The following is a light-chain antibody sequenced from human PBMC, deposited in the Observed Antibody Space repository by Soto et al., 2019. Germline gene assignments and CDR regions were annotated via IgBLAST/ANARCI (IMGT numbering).Light chain of an antibody. CDR3: QHSDHLPL. CDR2: GAF. V-gene: IGKV1-33*01. Sequence: DIQMTQSPPYLSASIGDRVTITCQASHDIGNYLNWYQHKPGKAPNLVIYGAFNLETWVPSRFSGGRSGTDFTFTISSLRPEDIATYYCQHSDHLPLFGPGTKVDF. J-gene: IGKJ3*01. CDR1: HDIGNY.